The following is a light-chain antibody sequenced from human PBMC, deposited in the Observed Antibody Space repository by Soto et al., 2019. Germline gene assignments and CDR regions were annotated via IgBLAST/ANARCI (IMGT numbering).Light chain of an antibody. CDR2: ANR. V-gene: IGLV1-40*01. CDR1: SSNIGAGYD. J-gene: IGLJ1*01. CDR3: QSYDSSRSGFV. Sequence: QSVLTQPPSVSGAPGQRVTISCTGSSSNIGAGYDVHWYQQLPGTAPKLLIYANRNRPAGVPDRFSASKSDTSASLAITGLQAEDEADYYCQSYDSSRSGFVFGTGTKVTGL.